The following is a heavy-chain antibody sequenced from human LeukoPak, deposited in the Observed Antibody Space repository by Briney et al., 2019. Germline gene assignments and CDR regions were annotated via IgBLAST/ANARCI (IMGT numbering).Heavy chain of an antibody. CDR3: AELGITMIGGV. CDR2: ISSSGSTI. D-gene: IGHD3-10*02. Sequence: GGSLRLPCAASGFTFSSYEMNWVRQAPGKGLEWVSYISSSGSTIYYADSVKGRFTISRDNAKNSLYLQMNSLRAEDTAVYYCAELGITMIGGVWGKGTTVTISS. CDR1: GFTFSSYE. V-gene: IGHV3-48*03. J-gene: IGHJ6*04.